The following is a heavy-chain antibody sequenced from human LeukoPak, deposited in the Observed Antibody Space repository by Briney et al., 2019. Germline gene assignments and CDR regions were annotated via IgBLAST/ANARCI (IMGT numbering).Heavy chain of an antibody. Sequence: GASVKVSYKASEYTLTTYYFHWVRQAPGQGLEWMGWINPNSGDSKCTEKFQDRVTMTRDTSISTVYMELSRLRYDDTAVYYCARGRGTSSFDYWGQGTLVTVSS. CDR1: EYTLTTYY. CDR2: INPNSGDS. J-gene: IGHJ4*02. V-gene: IGHV1-2*02. CDR3: ARGRGTSSFDY. D-gene: IGHD6-6*01.